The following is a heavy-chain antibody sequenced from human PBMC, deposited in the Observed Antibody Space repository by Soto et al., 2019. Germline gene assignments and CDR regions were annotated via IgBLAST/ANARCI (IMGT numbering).Heavy chain of an antibody. Sequence: QVQLVQSGAEVKKPGSSVQVSCKASGGTFSRYDISWVRQAPGQGLEWMGGFIPIFGTANYAQKFQGRVTITADELSSTAYMELRSLKSEDTAVYYCAGSTSAGAYYYYCVDGWGQGSTVTASS. CDR1: GGTFSRYD. V-gene: IGHV1-69*12. J-gene: IGHJ6*02. CDR2: FIPIFGTA. D-gene: IGHD4-17*01. CDR3: AGSTSAGAYYYYCVDG.